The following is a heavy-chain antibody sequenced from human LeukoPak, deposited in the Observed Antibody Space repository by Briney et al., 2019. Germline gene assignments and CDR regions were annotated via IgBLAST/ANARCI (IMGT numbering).Heavy chain of an antibody. V-gene: IGHV4-34*01. D-gene: IGHD6-19*01. CDR3: ARGKSIAVAGDFDI. J-gene: IGHJ3*02. CDR2: INHSGST. Sequence: SETPSLTCAVYGGSFSGYYWSWIRQPPGKGLEWIGEINHSGSTNYNPSLKSRVTISVDTSKNQFSLKLSSVTAADTAVYYCARGKSIAVAGDFDIWSQGTMVTVSS. CDR1: GGSFSGYY.